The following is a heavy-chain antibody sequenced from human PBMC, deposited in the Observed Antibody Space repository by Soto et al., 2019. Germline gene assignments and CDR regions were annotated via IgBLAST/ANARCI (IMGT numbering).Heavy chain of an antibody. Sequence: QVQLQESGPGLVKPSEPLSLTCTVSGGSISSYSWSWIRQPPGKGLEWIGYIYYSGSTNYNPSLKSRITISVDTYKNLFSLKLSCVTAADTAVYYCARRRITIFPEGDYYYYMDVWGKGTTVTVSS. V-gene: IGHV4-59*08. D-gene: IGHD3-9*01. CDR3: ARRRITIFPEGDYYYYMDV. J-gene: IGHJ6*03. CDR1: GGSISSYS. CDR2: IYYSGST.